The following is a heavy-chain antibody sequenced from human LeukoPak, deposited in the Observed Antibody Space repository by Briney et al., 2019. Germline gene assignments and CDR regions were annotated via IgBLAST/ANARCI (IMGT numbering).Heavy chain of an antibody. CDR3: VRYRTSIVGAMPLDY. J-gene: IGHJ4*02. Sequence: GASVKVSCKASGYTFTTYAFAWVRQAPGQGLEWMGWISTYNGNTDYAQKFQGRVTMPTDTSTSTVYMELRSLRSDDTAVYYCVRYRTSIVGAMPLDYWGQGTLVTVSS. CDR2: ISTYNGNT. CDR1: GYTFTTYA. D-gene: IGHD1-26*01. V-gene: IGHV1-18*01.